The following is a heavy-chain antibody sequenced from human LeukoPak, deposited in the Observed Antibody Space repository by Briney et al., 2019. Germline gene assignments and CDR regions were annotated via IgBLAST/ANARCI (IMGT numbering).Heavy chain of an antibody. V-gene: IGHV4-39*07. CDR2: IYHSGST. J-gene: IGHJ5*02. CDR1: GGSISSSGYY. Sequence: PSETLSLTCSITGGSISSSGYYWGWIRHPPGKGLEWIGYIYHSGSTFYNPSLKSRVTISVDRSKNQFSLKLSSVTAADTAVYYCARDHGVAYFDPWGQGTLVTVSS. CDR3: ARDHGVAYFDP.